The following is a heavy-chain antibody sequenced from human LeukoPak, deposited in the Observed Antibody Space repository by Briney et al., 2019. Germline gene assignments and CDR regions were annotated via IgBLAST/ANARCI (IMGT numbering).Heavy chain of an antibody. CDR2: ISRSGGST. CDR3: SKRSLTMVRGVFDY. CDR1: GFTFSNYA. J-gene: IGHJ4*02. Sequence: GGSLRLSCAASGFTFSNYAMNWVRQAPGRGLEWVSGISRSGGSTYYVDSVKGRFTISRDNSKNTMCLQMNSLRAEDTAVYYCSKRSLTMVRGVFDYWGQGILVTVSS. V-gene: IGHV3-23*01. D-gene: IGHD3-10*01.